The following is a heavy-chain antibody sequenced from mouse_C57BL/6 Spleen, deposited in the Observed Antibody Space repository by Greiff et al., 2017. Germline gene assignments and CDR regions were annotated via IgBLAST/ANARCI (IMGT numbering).Heavy chain of an antibody. Sequence: QVQLKQSGAELVKPGVSVKISCKASGYAFSSYWMNWVKQRPGKGLEWIGQIYPGDGDTNYNGKFKGKATLTAYKSSSTAYMQLSSLTSEDSAVYFCARGGTGYAMDYWGQGTSVTVSS. J-gene: IGHJ4*01. CDR2: IYPGDGDT. CDR3: ARGGTGYAMDY. D-gene: IGHD3-3*01. CDR1: GYAFSSYW. V-gene: IGHV1-80*01.